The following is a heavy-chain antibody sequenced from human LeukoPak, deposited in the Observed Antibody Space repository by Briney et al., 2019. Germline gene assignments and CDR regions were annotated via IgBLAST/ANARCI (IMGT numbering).Heavy chain of an antibody. CDR1: GFTFSSYA. Sequence: GGSLRLSCAASGFTFSSYAMSWVRQAPGKGLEWVSVISGSGGRTSYADSVKGRFTVSRDNSKNTLYLQMNSLGAEDTAVYFCVEGGAPSYYDGSGDAYFDYWGQGTLVTVSS. V-gene: IGHV3-23*01. J-gene: IGHJ4*02. D-gene: IGHD3-22*01. CDR2: ISGSGGRT. CDR3: VEGGAPSYYDGSGDAYFDY.